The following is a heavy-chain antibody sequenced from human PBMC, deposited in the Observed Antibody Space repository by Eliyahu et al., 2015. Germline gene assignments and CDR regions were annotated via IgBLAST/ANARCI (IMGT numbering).Heavy chain of an antibody. V-gene: IGHV5-10-1*03. CDR2: LDPSDSYT. J-gene: IGHJ5*01. CDR3: ARSEFAANWFDS. CDR1: GYSFTSYY. Sequence: EVQLVQSGAEVKKPGESLRISCKGSGYSFTSYYITWVRQMPGKGLEWMGRLDPSDSYTNYSPSFQGHVTISTDKSISTAYLQWSSLKAWDTAMYYCARSEFAANWFDSWGQGTLVTVSS.